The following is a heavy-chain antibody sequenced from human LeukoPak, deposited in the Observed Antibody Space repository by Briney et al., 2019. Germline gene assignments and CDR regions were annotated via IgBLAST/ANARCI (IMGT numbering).Heavy chain of an antibody. CDR1: GYTFTGYY. CDR3: ARDLSMVRGVFAHNWFDP. Sequence: ASVKISCKASGYTFTGYYMHWVRQAPGQGLEWMGWINPNSGGTNYAQKFQGRVTMTRDTSISTAYMELSRLRSDDTAVYYCARDLSMVRGVFAHNWFDPWGQGTLVTVSA. J-gene: IGHJ5*02. V-gene: IGHV1-2*02. D-gene: IGHD3-10*01. CDR2: INPNSGGT.